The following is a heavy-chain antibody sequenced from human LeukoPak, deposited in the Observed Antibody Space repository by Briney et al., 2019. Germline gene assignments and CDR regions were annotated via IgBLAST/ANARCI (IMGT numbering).Heavy chain of an antibody. J-gene: IGHJ4*02. CDR2: IIGSGDNT. CDR3: AKDHLDY. V-gene: IGHV3-23*01. CDR1: RFSFSTYA. Sequence: GGSLRLSCAAPRFSFSTYAMSWVRKAPGKGLEWVSGIIGSGDNTYYADSVKGRFTISRDNSKDTLYLQMSSLRAEDTAVYYCAKDHLDYWGQGTLVTVSS.